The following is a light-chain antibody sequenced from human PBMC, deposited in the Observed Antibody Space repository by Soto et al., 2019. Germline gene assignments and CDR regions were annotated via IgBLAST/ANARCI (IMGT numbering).Light chain of an antibody. CDR3: QQTYSTTPT. CDR2: DXS. Sequence: DIHLTQSPSSLASSVGDRVTITXRASHSCRRYLDWYQQKAGXAPKXXXDDXSSLQRGVPSRLSGSGSATEFTLTISSMQPDDFATYFFQQTYSTTPTFGPGTKVDIK. V-gene: IGKV1-39*01. CDR1: HSCRRY. J-gene: IGKJ3*01.